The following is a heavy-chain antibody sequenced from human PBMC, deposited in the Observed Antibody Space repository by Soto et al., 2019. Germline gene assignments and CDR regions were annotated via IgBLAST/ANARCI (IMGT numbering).Heavy chain of an antibody. CDR3: ATLDFWSGTTGYTDY. D-gene: IGHD3-3*01. CDR2: FDPEDGET. Sequence: ASVKVSCKVSGYTLTELSMHWVRQAPGKGLEWMGGFDPEDGETIYAQKFQGRVTMTEDTSTDTAYMELSSLRSEDTAVYYCATLDFWSGTTGYTDYWGQGTLVTVSS. CDR1: GYTLTELS. V-gene: IGHV1-24*01. J-gene: IGHJ4*02.